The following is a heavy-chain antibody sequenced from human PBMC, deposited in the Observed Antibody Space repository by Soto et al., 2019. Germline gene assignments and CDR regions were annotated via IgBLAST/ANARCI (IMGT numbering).Heavy chain of an antibody. D-gene: IGHD3-10*01. CDR2: IYYSGST. V-gene: IGHV4-59*01. CDR1: GGSISSYY. CDR3: ARVRYYGSGSYYYYYYGMDV. J-gene: IGHJ6*02. Sequence: PSETLSLTCTVSGGSISSYYWSWIRQPPGKGLEWIGYIYYSGSTNYNPSLKSRVTISVDTSKNQFSLKLSSVTAADTAVYYCARVRYYGSGSYYYYYYGMDVWGQGTTVTVSS.